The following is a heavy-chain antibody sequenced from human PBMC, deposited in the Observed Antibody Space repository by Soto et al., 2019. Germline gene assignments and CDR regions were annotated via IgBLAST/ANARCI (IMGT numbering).Heavy chain of an antibody. D-gene: IGHD3-22*01. CDR1: GDSVSSGSYC. V-gene: IGHV4-61*01. Sequence: PSETLSLTCTVSGDSVSSGSYCWNWIRQSPGKGLEWIGYIYYSGTTNYNPSLKSRVTLSVDTSKNQFSLNLGSVSAADTAVYYCARTNSRGGWAAWYWGQGILVTVSS. CDR2: IYYSGTT. CDR3: ARTNSRGGWAAWY. J-gene: IGHJ4*02.